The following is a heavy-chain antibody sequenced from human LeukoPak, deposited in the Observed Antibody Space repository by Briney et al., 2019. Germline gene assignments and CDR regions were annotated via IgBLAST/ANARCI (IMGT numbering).Heavy chain of an antibody. Sequence: PGGSLRLSCAASGFTFSSYGMHWVRQAPGKGLEWVAFIRYDGSNKYYADSVKGRFTISRDNSKNTLYLQMNSLRAEDTAVYYCAKDRATMTTYFDYWGQGTLVTVSS. V-gene: IGHV3-30*02. D-gene: IGHD4-17*01. CDR1: GFTFSSYG. J-gene: IGHJ4*02. CDR3: AKDRATMTTYFDY. CDR2: IRYDGSNK.